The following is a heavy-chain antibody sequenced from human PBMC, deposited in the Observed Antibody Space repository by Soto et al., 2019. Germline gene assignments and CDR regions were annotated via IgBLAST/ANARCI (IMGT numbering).Heavy chain of an antibody. J-gene: IGHJ4*02. CDR2: ISGSGDST. Sequence: EVQLLESGGGLVQPGGSLRLSCAASGFTFSSYAMRWARQAPVKGLEWVSAISGSGDSTYYADSVKGRFTISRDNSKNRTYLQMNSLRAEDTAVYYCARRGSGSYYDYWGQATLVTVSS. V-gene: IGHV3-23*01. D-gene: IGHD1-26*01. CDR1: GFTFSSYA. CDR3: ARRGSGSYYDY.